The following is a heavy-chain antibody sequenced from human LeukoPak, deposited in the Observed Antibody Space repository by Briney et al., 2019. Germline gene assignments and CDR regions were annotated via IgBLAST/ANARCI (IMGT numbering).Heavy chain of an antibody. V-gene: IGHV1-69*04. J-gene: IGHJ3*02. CDR1: GGTFSSYA. Sequence: PVKVSCKASGGTFSSYAISWVRQAPGQGLEWMGRIIPILGIANYAQKFQGRVTITADKSTSTAYMELSSLRSEDTAVYYCASGKNIVVVTAIGAFDIWGQGTMVTVSS. CDR2: IIPILGIA. D-gene: IGHD2-21*02. CDR3: ASGKNIVVVTAIGAFDI.